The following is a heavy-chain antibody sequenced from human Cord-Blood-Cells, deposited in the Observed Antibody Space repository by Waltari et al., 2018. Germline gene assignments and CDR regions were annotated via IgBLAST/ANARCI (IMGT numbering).Heavy chain of an antibody. D-gene: IGHD6-6*01. CDR2: IYSGGST. J-gene: IGHJ4*02. Sequence: EVQLVESGGGLIQPGGSLRLSCAASGFTVSSNYMSWVRQAPGKGLEWVSVIYSGGSTYYADSVKGRFTIARDNSKNTLYLQMNSLRAEDTAVYYCAREVEYSSSYYFDYWGQGTLVTVSS. CDR3: AREVEYSSSYYFDY. V-gene: IGHV3-53*01. CDR1: GFTVSSNY.